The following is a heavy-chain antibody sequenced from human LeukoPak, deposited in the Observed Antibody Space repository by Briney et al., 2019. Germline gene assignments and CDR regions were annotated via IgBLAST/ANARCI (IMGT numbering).Heavy chain of an antibody. CDR2: INSDGRDT. CDR3: ARGTSRRDAYSGDDPY. D-gene: IGHD5-12*01. CDR1: GFTFSTYW. J-gene: IGHJ4*02. V-gene: IGHV3-74*01. Sequence: PGGSLRLSCAASGFTFSTYWMHWVRQAPGTGLVWVSRINSDGRDTTYADSVKGRFTISRDYAKNMLYLQMDSLRAEDTAVYYCARGTSRRDAYSGDDPYWGQGTLVSVSS.